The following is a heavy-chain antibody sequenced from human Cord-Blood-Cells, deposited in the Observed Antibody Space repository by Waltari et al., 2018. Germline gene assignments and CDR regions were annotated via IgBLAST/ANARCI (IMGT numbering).Heavy chain of an antibody. CDR1: GGSISSGSSY. Sequence: QLQLQASGPRLVKPSETLSLTCTVSGGSISSGSSYCGWIRQPPGKGLEWIGSFYYSGGNYYNPSGKSRVTISVDTSKNQFSLKLSAVTAADTAVYYCAVEWSCYYDYWCQGTLVTVSS. CDR3: AVEWSCYYDY. J-gene: IGHJ4*02. V-gene: IGHV4-39*01. CDR2: FYYSGGN. D-gene: IGHD3-3*01.